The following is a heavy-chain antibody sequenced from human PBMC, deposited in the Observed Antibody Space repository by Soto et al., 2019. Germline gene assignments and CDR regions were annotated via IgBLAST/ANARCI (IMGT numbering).Heavy chain of an antibody. V-gene: IGHV1-69*06. J-gene: IGHJ4*02. D-gene: IGHD1-26*01. CDR3: AREGGVGATTGWD. Sequence: QVQLVQSGAEVKKPGSSVKVSCKASGGTFSSYAISWVRQAPGQGLEWMGGIIPIFGTANYAQKFQGRVTITGEISRGTAYGGLGSLRSGDTAVYYWAREGGVGATTGWDWGQGTLVTVSS. CDR1: GGTFSSYA. CDR2: IIPIFGTA.